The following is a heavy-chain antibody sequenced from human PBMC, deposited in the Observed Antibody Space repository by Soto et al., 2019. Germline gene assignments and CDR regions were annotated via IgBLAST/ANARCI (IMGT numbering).Heavy chain of an antibody. V-gene: IGHV1-69*13. CDR3: AKHHSYYYDSSGYPPGAFDI. CDR1: GGTFSSYA. J-gene: IGHJ3*02. D-gene: IGHD3-22*01. Sequence: RASVKVSCKASGGTFSSYAISWVRQAPGQGLEWMGGIIPIFGTANYAQKFQGRVTITADESTSTAYMELSSLRSEDTAVYYCAKHHSYYYDSSGYPPGAFDIWGQGTMVTVSS. CDR2: IIPIFGTA.